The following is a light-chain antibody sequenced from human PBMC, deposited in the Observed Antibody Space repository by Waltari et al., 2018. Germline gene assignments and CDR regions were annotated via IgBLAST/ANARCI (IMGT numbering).Light chain of an antibody. Sequence: QSALTQPRSVSGSPGQSVTISCTGTSGNVGGYDYVHWYQQHPGKAPTLMIYDVTKRPPGVPDRFSGSKSGNTAFLTISGLQAEDEADYHCYSYAGGYTFVFGPGTKLAVL. CDR1: SGNVGGYDY. CDR3: YSYAGGYTFV. V-gene: IGLV2-11*01. CDR2: DVT. J-gene: IGLJ2*01.